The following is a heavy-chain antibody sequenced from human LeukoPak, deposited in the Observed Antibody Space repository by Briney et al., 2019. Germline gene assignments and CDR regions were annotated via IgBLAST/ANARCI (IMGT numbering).Heavy chain of an antibody. CDR1: GGSFSSGGYS. J-gene: IGHJ3*02. CDR3: ARMVVPAAWAFDI. Sequence: SQTLSLTCAVPGGSFSSGGYSWSWIRQPPGKGLEWLGYIYHSGSTYYNPSLKSRVTISVDRSKNQFSLKLSSVTAADTAVYYCARMVVPAAWAFDIWGQGTMVTVSS. CDR2: IYHSGST. V-gene: IGHV4-30-2*01. D-gene: IGHD2-2*01.